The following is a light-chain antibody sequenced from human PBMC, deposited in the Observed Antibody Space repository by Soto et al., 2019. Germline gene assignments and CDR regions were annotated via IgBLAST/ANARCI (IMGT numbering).Light chain of an antibody. V-gene: IGKV3D-20*01. CDR2: DVS. CDR3: QRFDNSPT. J-gene: IGKJ4*01. Sequence: EIVLTQSPATLSLSPGERVTLSCGASQSLTNNFLAWYQQRPGLAPKLHIFDVSTRATGIPDRFSGSGSGTDFTLTISRLEPEDFAVYYCQRFDNSPTFGGGTKVEFK. CDR1: QSLTNNF.